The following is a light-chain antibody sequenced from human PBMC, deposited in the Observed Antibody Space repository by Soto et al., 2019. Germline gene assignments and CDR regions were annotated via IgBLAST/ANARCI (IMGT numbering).Light chain of an antibody. CDR3: LQHDSYPWT. J-gene: IGKJ1*01. V-gene: IGKV1-17*01. CDR1: QGIRND. CDR2: AAS. Sequence: DIQMTQSPSSLSASVGDTVTITCRASQGIRNDLSWYQQKSGKAPKRLIYAASILQSGVPSRFSGSGSRTEFTLTISSLQPEDFATYYCLQHDSYPWTFGQGTKVDIK.